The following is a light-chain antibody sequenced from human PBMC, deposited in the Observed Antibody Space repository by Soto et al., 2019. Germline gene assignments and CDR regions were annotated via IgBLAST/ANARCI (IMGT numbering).Light chain of an antibody. J-gene: IGKJ1*01. CDR2: WAS. V-gene: IGKV4-1*01. CDR3: QQYYSTPRP. CDR1: QSVLYSSNNKNH. Sequence: DIVMTQSPDSLAVSLGERATINCKSSQSVLYSSNNKNHLAWYQQKPGQPPKLLIYWASTRESGVPDRFSGSGSGPEFTLTISSLQDEDVAVYDCQQYYSTPRPFGQGTKVEIK.